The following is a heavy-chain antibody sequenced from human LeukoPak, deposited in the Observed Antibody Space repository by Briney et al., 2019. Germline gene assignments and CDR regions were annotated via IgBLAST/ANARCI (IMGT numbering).Heavy chain of an antibody. D-gene: IGHD4-23*01. CDR2: ISAYNGNT. CDR3: ARAQRPKTTVVPYDAFDI. J-gene: IGHJ3*02. Sequence: GASVKVSCKASGYTFTSYGISWVRQAPGQGLEWMGWISAYNGNTNYAQKLQGRVTMTTDTSTSTVYMELSSLRSEDTAVYYCARAQRPKTTVVPYDAFDIWGQGTMVTVSS. V-gene: IGHV1-18*01. CDR1: GYTFTSYG.